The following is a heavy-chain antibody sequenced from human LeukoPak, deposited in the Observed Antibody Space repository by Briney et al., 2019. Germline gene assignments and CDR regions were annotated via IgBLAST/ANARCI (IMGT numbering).Heavy chain of an antibody. V-gene: IGHV4-38-2*02. CDR3: ARDDYYGSGSYPPFDY. CDR1: GYSISSGYY. CDR2: IYHSGST. J-gene: IGHJ4*02. Sequence: SETLSLTCTVSGYSISSGYYWGWIRQPPGKGLEWIGSIYHSGSTYYNPSLKSRVTISVDTSKNQFSLKLSSVTAADTAVYYCARDDYYGSGSYPPFDYWGQGTPVTVSS. D-gene: IGHD3-10*01.